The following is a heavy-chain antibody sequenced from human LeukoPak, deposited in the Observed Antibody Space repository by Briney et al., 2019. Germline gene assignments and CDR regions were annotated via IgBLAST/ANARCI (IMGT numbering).Heavy chain of an antibody. J-gene: IGHJ4*02. CDR3: ARIYSSSWYVYYFDY. CDR2: IYYSGST. Sequence: SETLSLTCTVSGGSISSYYWSWIRQPPGKGLEWIGYIYYSGSTNYNPSLKRRVTISVDTSKNQFSLKLSSVTAADTAVYYCARIYSSSWYVYYFDYWGQGTLVTVSS. CDR1: GGSISSYY. D-gene: IGHD6-13*01. V-gene: IGHV4-59*01.